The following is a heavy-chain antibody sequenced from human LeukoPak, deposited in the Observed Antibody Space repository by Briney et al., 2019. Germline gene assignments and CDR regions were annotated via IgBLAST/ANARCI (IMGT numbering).Heavy chain of an antibody. V-gene: IGHV3-30*18. CDR3: AKDLHSAGDNDY. D-gene: IGHD7-27*01. Sequence: GGSLRLSCAASGLTFSSYGMHWVRQAPGKGLEWVAVISYDGSNKYYADSVKGRFTISRDNSKNTLYLQMNSLRAEDTAVYYCAKDLHSAGDNDYWGQGTLVTVSS. CDR1: GLTFSSYG. J-gene: IGHJ4*02. CDR2: ISYDGSNK.